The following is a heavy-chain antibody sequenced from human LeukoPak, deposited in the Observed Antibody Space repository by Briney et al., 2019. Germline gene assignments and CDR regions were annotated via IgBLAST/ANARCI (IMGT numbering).Heavy chain of an antibody. Sequence: PGGSLRLSCAASGFTFSNSCMSCVRQAPGKGLDWVGRIKSKTDGGTTDYAAPVKGRFTISRDDSKNTLYLQMNSLKTEDTAVYYCTTDLPGTDAFDIWGQGTMVTVSS. J-gene: IGHJ3*02. CDR3: TTDLPGTDAFDI. CDR1: GFTFSNSC. D-gene: IGHD1/OR15-1a*01. CDR2: IKSKTDGGTT. V-gene: IGHV3-15*01.